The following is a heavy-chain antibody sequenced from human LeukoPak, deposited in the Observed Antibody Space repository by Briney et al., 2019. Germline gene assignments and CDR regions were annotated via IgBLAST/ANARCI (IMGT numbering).Heavy chain of an antibody. V-gene: IGHV3-53*05. CDR2: IYSDGNT. J-gene: IGHJ4*02. CDR3: AKDGGHLSFDY. Sequence: GGSLRLSCAASGFTVSNNYMSWVRQAPGEGLEWVSVIYSDGNTYYANSVKGRFTISRDNSNNTLYLQMNSLRAEDTAVYYCAKDGGHLSFDYWGQGTLVTVSS. D-gene: IGHD3-16*01. CDR1: GFTVSNNY.